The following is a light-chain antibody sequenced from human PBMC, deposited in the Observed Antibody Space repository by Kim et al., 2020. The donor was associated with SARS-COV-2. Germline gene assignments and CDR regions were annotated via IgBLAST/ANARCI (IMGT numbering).Light chain of an antibody. Sequence: VFAGGRATLSCRASQSVRSDLAWYGLDPGQAPGLLVYGASRRAAGTPARFGGSGCGTEFTLSVSSLQSDVFAVYYWQQDDNWPGLTLGGGTKVDIK. CDR1: QSVRSD. CDR2: GAS. J-gene: IGKJ4*01. V-gene: IGKV3-15*01. CDR3: QQDDNWPGLT.